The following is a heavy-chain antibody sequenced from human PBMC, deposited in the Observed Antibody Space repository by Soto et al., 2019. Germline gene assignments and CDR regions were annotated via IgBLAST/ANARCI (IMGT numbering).Heavy chain of an antibody. CDR3: ALLWFGEPMAYYYYGMGV. CDR2: ISGSGGST. CDR1: GFTLSSYA. V-gene: IGHV3-23*01. Sequence: GGSLRLSCAASGFTLSSYAMSWVRQAPGKGLEWVSAISGSGGSTYYADSVKGRFTISRDNSKNTLYLQMNSLRAEDTAVYYCALLWFGEPMAYYYYGMGVWGQGTTVTVSS. D-gene: IGHD3-10*01. J-gene: IGHJ6*02.